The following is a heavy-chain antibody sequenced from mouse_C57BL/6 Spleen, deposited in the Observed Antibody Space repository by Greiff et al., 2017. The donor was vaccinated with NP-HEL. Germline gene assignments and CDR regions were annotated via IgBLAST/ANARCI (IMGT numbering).Heavy chain of an antibody. V-gene: IGHV5-4*01. D-gene: IGHD1-1*02. J-gene: IGHJ2*01. CDR1: GFTFSSYA. CDR2: ISDGGSYT. Sequence: EVQRVESGGGLVKPGGSLKLSCAASGFTFSSYAMSWVRQTPEKRLEWVATISDGGSYTYYPDNVKGRFTISRDNAKNNLYLQMSHLKSDDTAMYYCARDGDYGPNPFFDYWGQGTTLTVSS. CDR3: ARDGDYGPNPFFDY.